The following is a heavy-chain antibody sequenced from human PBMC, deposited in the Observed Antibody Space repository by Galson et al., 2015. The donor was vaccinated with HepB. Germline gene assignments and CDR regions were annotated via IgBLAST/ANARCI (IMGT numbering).Heavy chain of an antibody. V-gene: IGHV3-33*01. D-gene: IGHD6-13*01. CDR2: IWYDGSNK. Sequence: SLRLSCAASGFTFSSYGMHWVRQAPGKGLGWVAVIWYDGSNKYYADSVKGRFTISRDNSKNTLYLQMNSLRAEDTAVYYCARDSLVAAGTRLCWFDPWGQGALLTVYS. J-gene: IGHJ5*02. CDR1: GFTFSSYG. CDR3: ARDSLVAAGTRLCWFDP.